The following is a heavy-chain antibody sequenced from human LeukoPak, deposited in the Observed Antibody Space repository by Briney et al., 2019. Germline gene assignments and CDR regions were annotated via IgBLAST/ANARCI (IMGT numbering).Heavy chain of an antibody. J-gene: IGHJ4*02. D-gene: IGHD3-10*01. V-gene: IGHV3-30*18. CDR2: ISYDGSNK. Sequence: PGGSLRLSCAASGFTLSSYGMHWVRQAPGKGLEWVAVISYDGSNKYYADSVKGRFTISRDNSKNTLYLQMNSLRAEDTAVYYCAKEGRAGYYFDYWGQGTLVTVSS. CDR3: AKEGRAGYYFDY. CDR1: GFTLSSYG.